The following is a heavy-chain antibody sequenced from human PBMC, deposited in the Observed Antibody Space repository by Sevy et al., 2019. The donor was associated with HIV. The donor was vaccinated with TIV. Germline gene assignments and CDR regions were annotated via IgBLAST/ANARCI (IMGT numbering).Heavy chain of an antibody. CDR2: ISYDGSSK. CDR3: AKESGSYYDFWSGHDAFDI. J-gene: IGHJ3*02. V-gene: IGHV3-30*18. Sequence: GWSLRLSCAASGFNFSSYGMHWVRQAPGKGLEWVAVISYDGSSKYYAESVKGRFTISRDNSKNTLYLQISSLRAEDTAVYYCAKESGSYYDFWSGHDAFDIWGQGTMVTVSS. D-gene: IGHD3-3*01. CDR1: GFNFSSYG.